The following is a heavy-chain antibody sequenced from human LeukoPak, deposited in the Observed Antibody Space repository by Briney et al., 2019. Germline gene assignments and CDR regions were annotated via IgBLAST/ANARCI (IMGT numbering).Heavy chain of an antibody. CDR3: ARALGTQLYYFDY. V-gene: IGHV3-53*01. CDR1: GLTVNNNY. CDR2: IYSGGST. Sequence: GGPLRLSCAASGLTVNNNYMSWVRQAPGKGLEWVSLIYSGGSTYYADSVKGRFTISRDNSKNTLYLQMNSLRAEDTAVYYCARALGTQLYYFDYWGQGTLVTVSS. J-gene: IGHJ4*02. D-gene: IGHD1-1*01.